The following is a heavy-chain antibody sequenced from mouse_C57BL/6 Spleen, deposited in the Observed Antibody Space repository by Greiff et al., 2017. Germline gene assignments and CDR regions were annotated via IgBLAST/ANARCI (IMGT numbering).Heavy chain of an antibody. D-gene: IGHD1-2*01. V-gene: IGHV1-74*01. CDR1: GYTFTSYC. Sequence: QVQLQQSGAELVKPGASVKMSCKASGYTFTSYCMHWVKQRPGQGLEWIGRLHPSTSDTNYNKKFKGKATLTVEKSSSTAYMQLSSLTSEDSAVYYCASGSYGYVMDYWGQGTTLTVSS. CDR2: LHPSTSDT. CDR3: ASGSYGYVMDY. J-gene: IGHJ4*01.